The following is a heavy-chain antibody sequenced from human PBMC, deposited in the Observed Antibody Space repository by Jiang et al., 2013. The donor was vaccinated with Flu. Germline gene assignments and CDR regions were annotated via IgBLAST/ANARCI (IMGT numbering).Heavy chain of an antibody. J-gene: IGHJ4*02. CDR2: IYWDGDK. Sequence: TLTLTCTFSGFSLRVGGVGVGWIRQPPGKALEWLAVIYWDGDKHYSPSLRNRLTITKDTSENQVFLTMTNMGPVDTATYYCAHRLHDYDNIGYPFDFWGQGTLVTVSS. CDR1: GFSLRVGGVG. V-gene: IGHV2-5*02. CDR3: AHRLHDYDNIGYPFDF. D-gene: IGHD3-22*01.